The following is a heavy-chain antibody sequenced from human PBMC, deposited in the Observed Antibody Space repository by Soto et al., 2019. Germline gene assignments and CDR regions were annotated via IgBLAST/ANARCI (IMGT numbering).Heavy chain of an antibody. CDR2: IKPDGSEK. V-gene: IGHV3-7*01. Sequence: EVQLVESGGGLVQPGGSLRLSCAASGFTFSSYWMSWVRQAPGKGLEWVANIKPDGSEKYYVDSVKGRFTISRDNAKNSLYLQMNSLRAEDTAVYYCASPPYGDYVSYWYMDVWGKGTTVTVSS. CDR1: GFTFSSYW. CDR3: ASPPYGDYVSYWYMDV. J-gene: IGHJ6*03. D-gene: IGHD4-17*01.